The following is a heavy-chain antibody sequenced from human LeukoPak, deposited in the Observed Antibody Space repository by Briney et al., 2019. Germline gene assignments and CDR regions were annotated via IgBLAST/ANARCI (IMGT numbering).Heavy chain of an antibody. Sequence: GGSLRLSCAASGFTFSSYGMHWVRQAPGKGLGWVAVISYDGSNKYYADSVKGRFTISRDNSKNTLYLQMNSLRAEDTAVYYCAKDGLRYCSSTSCYGYYGMDVWGQGTTVTVSS. J-gene: IGHJ6*02. CDR2: ISYDGSNK. CDR1: GFTFSSYG. V-gene: IGHV3-30*18. D-gene: IGHD2-2*01. CDR3: AKDGLRYCSSTSCYGYYGMDV.